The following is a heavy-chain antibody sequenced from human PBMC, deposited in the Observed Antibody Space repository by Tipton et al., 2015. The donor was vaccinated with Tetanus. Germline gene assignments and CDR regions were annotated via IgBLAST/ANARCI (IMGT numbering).Heavy chain of an antibody. CDR2: ISYDGTEK. J-gene: IGHJ4*02. V-gene: IGHV3-30*03. CDR1: GFAISAFG. D-gene: IGHD6-6*01. CDR3: ARDVFPYSSSD. Sequence: SLRLSCAASGFAISAFGMHWVRQAPGKGLEWVAFISYDGTEKHYVDSVKGRFTISRDNAKSSLYLQMNSLRAEDTAIYYCARDVFPYSSSDWGQGTLVTVSS.